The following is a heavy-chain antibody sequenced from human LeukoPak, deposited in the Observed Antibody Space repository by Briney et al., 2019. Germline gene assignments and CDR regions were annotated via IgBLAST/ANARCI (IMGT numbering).Heavy chain of an antibody. V-gene: IGHV3-23*01. D-gene: IGHD3-16*01. CDR2: IIGSGGST. J-gene: IGHJ4*02. Sequence: GGSLRLSCAASGFTFSSYAMSWVRQAPGKGLEWVSAIIGSGGSTYYADSVKGRFTISRDNAKNSLYLQMHSLRAEDTAVYYCARVVWGQLTYYFDYWGQGTLVTVSS. CDR1: GFTFSSYA. CDR3: ARVVWGQLTYYFDY.